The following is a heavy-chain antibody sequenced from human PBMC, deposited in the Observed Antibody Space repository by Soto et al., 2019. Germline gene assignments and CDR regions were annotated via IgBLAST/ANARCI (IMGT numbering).Heavy chain of an antibody. Sequence: EVQLLDSGGGLVQPGGSLRLSCAASGFTFSSYAMNWVRQAPGKGLEWVSVISGSGGSTYYADSVKGRFTISRDNAKNALYLQMNSLRAEDTAVYYCAKDGDGDTAMVFDYWGQGPLVTVSS. D-gene: IGHD5-18*01. CDR1: GFTFSSYA. CDR2: ISGSGGST. J-gene: IGHJ4*02. V-gene: IGHV3-23*01. CDR3: AKDGDGDTAMVFDY.